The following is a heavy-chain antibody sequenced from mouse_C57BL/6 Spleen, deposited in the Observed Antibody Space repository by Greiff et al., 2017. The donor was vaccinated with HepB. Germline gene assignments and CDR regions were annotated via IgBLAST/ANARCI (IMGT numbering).Heavy chain of an antibody. J-gene: IGHJ1*03. D-gene: IGHD1-1*01. CDR1: GYTFTSYW. CDR3: ARRYYDGSSRDWYFDV. V-gene: IGHV1-50*01. Sequence: QVQLQQPGAELVKPGASVKLSCKASGYTFTSYWMQWVKQRPGQGLEWIGEIDPSDSYTNYNQKFKGKATLTVDTSSSTAYMQLSSLTSEDSAVYYCARRYYDGSSRDWYFDVWGTGTTVTVSS. CDR2: IDPSDSYT.